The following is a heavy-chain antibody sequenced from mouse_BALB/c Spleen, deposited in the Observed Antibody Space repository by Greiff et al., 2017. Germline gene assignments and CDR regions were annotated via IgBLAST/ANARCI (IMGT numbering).Heavy chain of an antibody. CDR1: GYTFTDYE. D-gene: IGHD1-1*01. Sequence: VQLQQSGAELVRPGASVTLSCKASGYTFTDYEMHWVKQTPVHGLEWIGAIDPETGGTTYNQKFKGKATLTADKSSSTAYMELRSLTSEDSAVYYCTSPPYYYGSSYDYAMDYWGQGTSVTVSS. J-gene: IGHJ4*01. CDR3: TSPPYYYGSSYDYAMDY. V-gene: IGHV1-15*01. CDR2: IDPETGGT.